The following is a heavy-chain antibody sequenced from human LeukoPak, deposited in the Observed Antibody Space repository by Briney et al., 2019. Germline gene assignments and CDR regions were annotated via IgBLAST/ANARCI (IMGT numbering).Heavy chain of an antibody. J-gene: IGHJ6*03. V-gene: IGHV4-39*07. CDR2: IYYSGST. D-gene: IGHD6-13*01. CDR3: ARVGAAAGTFFYYYYYMDV. CDR1: GGSISSSSYY. Sequence: PSETLSLTCTVSGGSISSSSYYWGWIRQPPGKGLEWIGSIYYSGSTYYNPSLKSRVTISVDMSKNQFSLKLSSVTAADTAVYYCARVGAAAGTFFYYYYYMDVWGKGTTVTVSS.